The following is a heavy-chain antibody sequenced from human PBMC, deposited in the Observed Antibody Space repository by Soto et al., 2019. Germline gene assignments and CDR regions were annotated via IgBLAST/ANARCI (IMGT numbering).Heavy chain of an antibody. J-gene: IGHJ4*02. Sequence: QLQLQESGPGLVKPSETLSLTCTVSGGSISSSSYYWGWIRQPPGKGLEWIESIFYSGTTYYNPSLKSRVTISVDTSKNQFSLKLSSATAADTAVYYCARRPQNRPFDYWGQGTLVTVSS. CDR3: ARRPQNRPFDY. V-gene: IGHV4-39*01. CDR1: GGSISSSSYY. CDR2: IFYSGTT.